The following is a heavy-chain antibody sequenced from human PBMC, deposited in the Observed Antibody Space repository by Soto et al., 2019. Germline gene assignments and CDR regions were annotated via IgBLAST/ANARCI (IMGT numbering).Heavy chain of an antibody. CDR3: ARGPGGFGDFSLDY. D-gene: IGHD3-10*01. CDR1: GGSISQYY. CDR2: IYSGGST. J-gene: IGHJ4*02. Sequence: QVQLQESGPGLVKPSETLSLSCGVSGGSISQYYWSWIRQPAGKGLEWIGRIYSGGSTNYNPSLESRGTMSVDTSKNQFSLKLSSVTAAATAVYYCARGPGGFGDFSLDYWGQGTLVTVSS. V-gene: IGHV4-4*07.